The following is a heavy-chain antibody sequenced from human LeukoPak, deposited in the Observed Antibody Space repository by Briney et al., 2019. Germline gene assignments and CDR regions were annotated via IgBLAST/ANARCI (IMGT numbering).Heavy chain of an antibody. V-gene: IGHV3-23*01. J-gene: IGHJ4*02. Sequence: GGSLSLSCAASRPPFRTYPVLCLRQAPGGAVEWVSAVRRRVGNTYYADSVKGRLSLSRDNTTNTLYMRMNSVRAEDTAVYYCAKERNAWPTNFDSWGQGTLVTVS. CDR3: AKERNAWPTNFDS. D-gene: IGHD5-24*01. CDR2: VRRRVGNT. CDR1: RPPFRTYP.